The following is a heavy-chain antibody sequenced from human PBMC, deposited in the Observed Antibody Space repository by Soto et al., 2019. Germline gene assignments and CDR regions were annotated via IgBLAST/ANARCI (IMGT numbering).Heavy chain of an antibody. J-gene: IGHJ4*02. Sequence: EVQLVESGGDLVQPGRSLRLSCTASGFSFDDYAMHWVRQVPGKGLEWVSGINWNSGNIGYADSVKGRFTISRDNAKNSLYLQMNSLRTEDTAFYYCAKPSYCTGGRCYLSFDYWGQGTLVTVSS. CDR2: INWNSGNI. D-gene: IGHD2-15*01. CDR3: AKPSYCTGGRCYLSFDY. V-gene: IGHV3-9*01. CDR1: GFSFDDYA.